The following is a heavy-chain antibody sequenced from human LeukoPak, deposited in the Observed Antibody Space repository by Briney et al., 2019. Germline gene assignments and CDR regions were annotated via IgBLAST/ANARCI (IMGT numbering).Heavy chain of an antibody. CDR2: IWYDGSKN. Sequence: GGSLILSCAASGFTFRNYGMHWVRQAPGKGLEWVAIIWYDGSKNYYADSVKGRFTISRDNFNNTLYLQMNSLRAEDTALYYCARAPYTTGRSFYFDSWGQGTLVTVSS. D-gene: IGHD2-2*02. CDR3: ARAPYTTGRSFYFDS. J-gene: IGHJ4*02. CDR1: GFTFRNYG. V-gene: IGHV3-33*01.